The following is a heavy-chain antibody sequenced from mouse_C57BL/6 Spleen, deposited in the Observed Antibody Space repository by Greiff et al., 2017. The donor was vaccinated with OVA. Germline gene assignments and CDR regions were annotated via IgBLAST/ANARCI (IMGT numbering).Heavy chain of an antibody. CDR2: ISSGSSTI. V-gene: IGHV5-17*01. CDR1: GFTFSDYG. CDR3: ARRSYGNGAMDY. J-gene: IGHJ4*01. D-gene: IGHD1-1*01. Sequence: EVQLVESGGGLVKPGGSLTLSCAASGFTFSDYGMHWVRQAPEKGLEWVAYISSGSSTIYYADTVKGRFTISRDNAKNTLFLQMTSLRSEDTAMYYCARRSYGNGAMDYWGQGTSVTVSS.